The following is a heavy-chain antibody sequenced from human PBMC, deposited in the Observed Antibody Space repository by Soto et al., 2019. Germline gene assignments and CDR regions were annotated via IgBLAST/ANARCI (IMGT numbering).Heavy chain of an antibody. CDR2: ISGSGDTT. CDR3: AKTVPGTKY. J-gene: IGHJ4*02. D-gene: IGHD6-19*01. V-gene: IGHV3-23*01. Sequence: GWSLRRSCAASGFTFSSYAMSWVRQAPGKGLEWVSVISGSGDTTFYADSVKGRFTISRDNSKNTLYLQMNSLGAEDTAVYYCAKTVPGTKYWGQGTLVTASS. CDR1: GFTFSSYA.